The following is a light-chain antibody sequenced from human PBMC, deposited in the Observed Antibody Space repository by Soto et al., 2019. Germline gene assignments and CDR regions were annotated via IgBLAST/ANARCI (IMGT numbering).Light chain of an antibody. V-gene: IGKV3-20*01. J-gene: IGKJ4*01. Sequence: EIVLTQSPGTLSLSPGERATLSCRAGQSLSSTYLAWYQQKPGQAPRLLIYGASSRATGIPDRFIGSGSATDFTLTISRLEPEDFAVYHCQQYVNSPTTFGQGTQVEI. CDR3: QQYVNSPTT. CDR1: QSLSSTY. CDR2: GAS.